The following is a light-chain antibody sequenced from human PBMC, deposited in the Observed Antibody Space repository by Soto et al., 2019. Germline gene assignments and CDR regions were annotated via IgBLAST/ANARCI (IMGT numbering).Light chain of an antibody. CDR1: SSDVGSYNR. CDR3: LSYTSSRTWV. Sequence: QSALTQPPSVSGSPGQSVTISCTGTSSDVGSYNRVSWYQQPPGAAPKVMIYDVSSRPSGVPDRFSGSKSGTTASLTISGLQAEDDGDYFCLSYTSSRTWVFGGGTKLTVL. V-gene: IGLV2-18*02. CDR2: DVS. J-gene: IGLJ3*02.